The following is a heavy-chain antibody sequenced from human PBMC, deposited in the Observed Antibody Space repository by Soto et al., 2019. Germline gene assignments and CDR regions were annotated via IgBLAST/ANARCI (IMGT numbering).Heavy chain of an antibody. CDR2: IYYSGST. CDR1: GGSISSSSYF. D-gene: IGHD2-21*02. CDR3: ARHPSDFWFDP. Sequence: QLQLQESGPGLVKPSETLSLTCSVSGGSISSSSYFWGWIRQPPGKGLEWIGSIYYSGSTYYNPSLKSRVPVSVDTSQNQFSLKLSSVTAADTAVYYCARHPSDFWFDPWGQGTLVTFSS. V-gene: IGHV4-39*01. J-gene: IGHJ5*02.